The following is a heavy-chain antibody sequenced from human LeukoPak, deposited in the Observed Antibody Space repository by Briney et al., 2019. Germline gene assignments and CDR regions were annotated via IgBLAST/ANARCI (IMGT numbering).Heavy chain of an antibody. J-gene: IGHJ4*02. Sequence: PGGSLRLSCAASGFTFSSYGMHWVRQAPGKGLEWVAVISYDGSNKYYADSVKGRFTISRDNSKNTLYPQMNSLRAEDTAVYYCAKSYDSSYFDYWGQGTLVTVSS. CDR1: GFTFSSYG. D-gene: IGHD3-22*01. CDR3: AKSYDSSYFDY. CDR2: ISYDGSNK. V-gene: IGHV3-30*18.